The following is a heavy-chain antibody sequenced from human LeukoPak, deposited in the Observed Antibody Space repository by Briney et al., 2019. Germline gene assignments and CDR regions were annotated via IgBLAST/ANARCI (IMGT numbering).Heavy chain of an antibody. Sequence: GGSLRLSCTASGFTFSDHAMHWVRQAPGKGLEWVSAISGSGGSTYYADSVKGRFTISRDNSKNTLYLQMNSLRAEDTAVYYCAKDLRVGYCSGGSCSRLFDYWGQGTLVTVSS. CDR2: ISGSGGST. V-gene: IGHV3-23*01. J-gene: IGHJ4*02. CDR3: AKDLRVGYCSGGSCSRLFDY. D-gene: IGHD2-15*01. CDR1: GFTFSDHA.